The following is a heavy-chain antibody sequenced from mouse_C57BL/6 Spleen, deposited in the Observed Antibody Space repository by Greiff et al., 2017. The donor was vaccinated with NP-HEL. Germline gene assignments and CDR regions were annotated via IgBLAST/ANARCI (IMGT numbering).Heavy chain of an antibody. CDR2: IDPSDSYT. D-gene: IGHD2-2*01. Sequence: QVQLQQPGAELVMPGASVKLSCKASGYTFTSYWMHWVKQRPGQGLEWIGEIDPSDSYTNYNQKFKGKSTLTVDKSSSTAYMQLSSLTSEDSAVYYCARLGYDPCYWGQGTTLTVSS. CDR1: GYTFTSYW. V-gene: IGHV1-69*01. J-gene: IGHJ2*01. CDR3: ARLGYDPCY.